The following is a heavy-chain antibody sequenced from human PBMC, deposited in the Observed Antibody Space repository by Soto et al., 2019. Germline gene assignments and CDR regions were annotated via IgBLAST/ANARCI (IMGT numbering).Heavy chain of an antibody. CDR3: ARGASKRYYGSGSYYNRGPYYYGMDV. J-gene: IGHJ6*02. CDR1: GGSFSGYY. V-gene: IGHV4-34*01. CDR2: INHSGST. D-gene: IGHD3-10*01. Sequence: ETLSLTCAVYGGSFSGYYWSWIRQPPGKGLEWIGEINHSGSTNYNPSLKSRVTISVDTSKNQFSLKLSSVTAADTAVYYCARGASKRYYGSGSYYNRGPYYYGMDVWGQGTTVTVSS.